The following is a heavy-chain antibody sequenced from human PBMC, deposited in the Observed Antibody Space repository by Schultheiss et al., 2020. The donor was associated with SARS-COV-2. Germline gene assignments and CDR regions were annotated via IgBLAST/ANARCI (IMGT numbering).Heavy chain of an antibody. CDR2: IIPNSGGT. D-gene: IGHD3-10*01. CDR3: ARRGRLLWSDV. V-gene: IGHV1-2*02. CDR1: GGTFSSYA. Sequence: ASVKVSCKASGGTFSSYAISWVRQAPGQGLEWMGGIIPNSGGTNYAQKFQGRVTMTRDTSISTAYMELSRLRSDDTAVYYCARRGRLLWSDVWGQGTTVTVSS. J-gene: IGHJ6*02.